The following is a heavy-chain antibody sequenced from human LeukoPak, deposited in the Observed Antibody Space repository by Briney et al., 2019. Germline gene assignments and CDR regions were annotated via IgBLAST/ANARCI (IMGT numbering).Heavy chain of an antibody. V-gene: IGHV3-21*01. D-gene: IGHD3-10*02. J-gene: IGHJ6*04. Sequence: GGSLRLSCAASGFTFSAYNMNWVRRTPGKGLEWVSSITTSSSYMFYADSVRGRFTISRDNAKNSLYLQMNSLRAEDTAVYYCAELGITMIGGVWGKGTTVTISS. CDR1: GFTFSAYN. CDR2: ITTSSSYM. CDR3: AELGITMIGGV.